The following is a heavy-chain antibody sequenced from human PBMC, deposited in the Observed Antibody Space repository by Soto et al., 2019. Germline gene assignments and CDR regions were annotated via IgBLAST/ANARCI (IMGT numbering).Heavy chain of an antibody. Sequence: EVQLVESGGGLVKPGGSLRLSCAASGFTFSSYSMNWVRQAPGKGLEWVSSISSSSSYIYYADSVKGRFTISRDNAKNSLYLQMNSLRAEDTAVYYCARDGEGGWAVTPYCGMDVWGQGTTVTVSS. J-gene: IGHJ6*02. CDR3: ARDGEGGWAVTPYCGMDV. CDR1: GFTFSSYS. D-gene: IGHD4-17*01. V-gene: IGHV3-21*01. CDR2: ISSSSSYI.